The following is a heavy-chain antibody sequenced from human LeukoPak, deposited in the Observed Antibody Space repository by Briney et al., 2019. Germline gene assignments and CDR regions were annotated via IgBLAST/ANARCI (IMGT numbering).Heavy chain of an antibody. D-gene: IGHD1-26*01. J-gene: IGHJ4*02. CDR3: ARDVGATPGYFDY. CDR2: IYNSGST. V-gene: IGHV4-59*01. CDR1: GGSISSYY. Sequence: SETLSLTCTVSGGSISSYYWGWIRQPPGKGLEWIGYIYNSGSTNYNPSLKSRVTISVDTSKNQFSLKLSSVTAADTAVYYCARDVGATPGYFDYWGQGTLVTVSS.